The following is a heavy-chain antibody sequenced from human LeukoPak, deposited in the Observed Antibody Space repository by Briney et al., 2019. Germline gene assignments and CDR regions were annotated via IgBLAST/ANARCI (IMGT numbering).Heavy chain of an antibody. Sequence: GGSLRLSCAASGFTVSRTYMSWVRQAPGKGLEWVSLIYSGGSTYYADSVKGRFTISRDNSKNTLYLQMNSLRAEDTAVYYCAKAGQSGYSGYGDYFDYWGQGTLVTVSS. CDR3: AKAGQSGYSGYGDYFDY. CDR2: IYSGGST. V-gene: IGHV3-66*01. J-gene: IGHJ4*02. CDR1: GFTVSRTY. D-gene: IGHD5-12*01.